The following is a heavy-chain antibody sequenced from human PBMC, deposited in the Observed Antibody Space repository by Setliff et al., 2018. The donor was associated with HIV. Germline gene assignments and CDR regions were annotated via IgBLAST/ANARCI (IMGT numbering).Heavy chain of an antibody. Sequence: ASVKVSCKASGYTVSGNYMHWVRQAPGQGLEWMGRINPHSGGTNYAQKFQGRVTMTSDTSINTAYMELKRLRSDDTAVYYCASKVYCTNGVCLDAFDIWGQGTKVTVSS. V-gene: IGHV1-2*06. CDR2: INPHSGGT. CDR3: ASKVYCTNGVCLDAFDI. CDR1: GYTVSGNY. D-gene: IGHD2-8*01. J-gene: IGHJ3*02.